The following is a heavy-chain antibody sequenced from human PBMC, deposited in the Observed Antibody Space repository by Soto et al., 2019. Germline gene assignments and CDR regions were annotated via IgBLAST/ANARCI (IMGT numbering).Heavy chain of an antibody. D-gene: IGHD6-25*01. V-gene: IGHV4-59*03. CDR1: GGSISTYY. CDR3: ATRPPGAPYSGVFDY. J-gene: IGHJ4*02. Sequence: SETLSLTCTVSGGSISTYYWTWIRQSPGKGPEWIGYVYHSGTTNYNPSLESRVTMSLDTSKNQFSLKLSAVTTADTAVYYCATRPPGAPYSGVFDYWSQGTLVTVSS. CDR2: VYHSGTT.